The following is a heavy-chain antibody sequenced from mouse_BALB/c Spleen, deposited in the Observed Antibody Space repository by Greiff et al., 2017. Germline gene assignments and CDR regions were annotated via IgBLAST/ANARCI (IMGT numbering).Heavy chain of an antibody. J-gene: IGHJ2*01. V-gene: IGHV5-6-5*01. CDR1: GFTFSSYA. CDR3: ARSVRGVYFDY. D-gene: IGHD2-14*01. CDR2: ISSGGST. Sequence: EVHLVESGGGLVKPGGSLKLSCAASGFTFSSYAMSWVRQTPEKRLEWVASISSGGSTYYPDSVKGRFTISRDNARNILYLQMSSLRSEDTAMYYCARSVRGVYFDYWGQGTTLTVSS.